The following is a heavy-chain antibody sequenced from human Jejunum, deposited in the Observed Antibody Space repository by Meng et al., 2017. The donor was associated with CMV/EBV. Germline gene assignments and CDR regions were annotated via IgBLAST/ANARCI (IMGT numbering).Heavy chain of an antibody. CDR1: GYSFIDYY. CDR2: INPKTGGT. V-gene: IGHV1-2*02. CDR3: SSAPGDY. J-gene: IGHJ4*02. D-gene: IGHD1-14*01. Sequence: KVSCKPSGYSFIDYYMHWVLQAPGQGLEWMGWINPKTGGTDYAQKFQGRVTLTRDTSITTVYMELSNLKSDDSAVYYCSSAPGDYWGQGTLVTVSS.